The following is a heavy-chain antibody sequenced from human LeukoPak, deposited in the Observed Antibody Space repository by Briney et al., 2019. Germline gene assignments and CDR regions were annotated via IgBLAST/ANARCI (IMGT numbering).Heavy chain of an antibody. CDR2: IGKSGSPI. D-gene: IGHD3-10*02. CDR3: AELGITMIGGV. V-gene: IGHV3-48*03. Sequence: GGSLRLSCTASGFTFSSYDMNWVRQAPGKGLEWVSSIGKSGSPIYYRDSVKGRFTISRDNAKNSLYLQMNSLRAEDTAVYYCAELGITMIGGVWGKGTTVTISS. J-gene: IGHJ6*04. CDR1: GFTFSSYD.